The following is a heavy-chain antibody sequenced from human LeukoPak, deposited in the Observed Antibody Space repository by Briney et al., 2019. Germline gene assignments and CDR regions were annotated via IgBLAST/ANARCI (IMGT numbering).Heavy chain of an antibody. J-gene: IGHJ4*02. CDR3: ARSMRTVDHVLTLDY. V-gene: IGHV4-4*09. CDR1: GGSISSYY. D-gene: IGHD3-9*01. Sequence: SETLSLTCTVSGGSISSYYWSWIRQPPGKGLEWIGYIYTSGSTNYNPSLTSRVTISVDTSKNQFSLKLSSVTAADTAVYYCARSMRTVDHVLTLDYWGQGTLVTVSS. CDR2: IYTSGST.